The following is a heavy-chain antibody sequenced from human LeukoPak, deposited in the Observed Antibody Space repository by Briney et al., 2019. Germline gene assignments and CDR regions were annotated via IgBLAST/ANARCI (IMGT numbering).Heavy chain of an antibody. Sequence: SETLSLTCAVSGVSFDDYYWSWVRQTPGKGLEWIGEINHSGYTNDSPSLKSRVTLSIDTSRKQFSLNLRSVTVADTGIYYCTRMTAGHDYWGQGSLVTVSS. J-gene: IGHJ4*02. D-gene: IGHD2-21*02. CDR2: INHSGYT. V-gene: IGHV4-34*01. CDR1: GVSFDDYY. CDR3: TRMTAGHDY.